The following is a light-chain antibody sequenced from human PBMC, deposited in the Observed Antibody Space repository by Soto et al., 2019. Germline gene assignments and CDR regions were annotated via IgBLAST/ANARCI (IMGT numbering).Light chain of an antibody. CDR3: SSYSSSTTLVV. CDR2: DVS. J-gene: IGLJ2*01. CDR1: SSDVGGYNY. Sequence: QSVLTQPASVSGSPGQSITISCTGTSSDVGGYNYVSWYQQHPGKAPKLMIYDVSNRPSGVSNRFSASKSGSTASLTISGLQAEDEAHYYCSSYSSSTTLVVFGGGTKVTVL. V-gene: IGLV2-14*01.